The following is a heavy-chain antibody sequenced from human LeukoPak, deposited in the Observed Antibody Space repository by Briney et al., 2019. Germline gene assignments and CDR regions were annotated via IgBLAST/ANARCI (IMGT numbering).Heavy chain of an antibody. CDR2: ISSSGSTI. V-gene: IGHV3-48*03. CDR3: TRYNNDHFDY. J-gene: IGHJ4*02. D-gene: IGHD1-14*01. Sequence: PGGSLRLSCAASGFTFSSYEMNWVRQAPGKGLEWVSYISSSGSTIYYADSVKGRFTISRDNSKNTMSVQMDDLRAEDTAVYYCTRYNNDHFDYWGQGTLVTVSS. CDR1: GFTFSSYE.